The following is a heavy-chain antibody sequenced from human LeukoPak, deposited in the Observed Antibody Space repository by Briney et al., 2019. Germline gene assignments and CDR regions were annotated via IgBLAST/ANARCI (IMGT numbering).Heavy chain of an antibody. D-gene: IGHD3-16*01. CDR1: GFTFRSYA. CDR2: ISYDGSNK. V-gene: IGHV3-30*04. CDR3: AKFEFGF. Sequence: GGSLRLSCAASGFTFRSYAMHWVRQAPGKGLEWVAVISYDGSNKYYADSVKGRFTISRDNSKNTLYLQMNSLRDEDTAVYYCAKFEFGFWGQGTLVTVSS. J-gene: IGHJ4*02.